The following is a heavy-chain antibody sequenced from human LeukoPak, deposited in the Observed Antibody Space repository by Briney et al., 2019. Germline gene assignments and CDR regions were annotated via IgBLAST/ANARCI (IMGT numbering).Heavy chain of an antibody. CDR3: ARWEWDEYFHH. CDR2: IYHSGST. CDR1: GYSISSGYY. J-gene: IGHJ1*01. V-gene: IGHV4-38-2*02. D-gene: IGHD1-26*01. Sequence: SETLSLTCTVSGYSISSGYYWGWIRQPPGKGLEWIGSIYHSGSTYYNPSLKSRVTISVDTSKNQFSLKLSSVTAADTAVYYCARWEWDEYFHHWGQGTLVTVSS.